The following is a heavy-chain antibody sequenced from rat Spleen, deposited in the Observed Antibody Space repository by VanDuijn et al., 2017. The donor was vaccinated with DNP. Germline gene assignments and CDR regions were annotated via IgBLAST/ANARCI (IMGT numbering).Heavy chain of an antibody. D-gene: IGHD1-11*01. Sequence: EVQLVESGGGLVQPGRSLKLSCAASGFTFSDYNMAWVRQTPKKGLEWVATIIYDGSRTYYRDSVKGRFTISRDNAKNTLYLQMDSLRSEDTATYYGARQSYGGYSGEAMDAWGQGTSVTVSS. CDR1: GFTFSDYN. V-gene: IGHV5S10*01. CDR2: IIYDGSRT. J-gene: IGHJ4*01. CDR3: ARQSYGGYSGEAMDA.